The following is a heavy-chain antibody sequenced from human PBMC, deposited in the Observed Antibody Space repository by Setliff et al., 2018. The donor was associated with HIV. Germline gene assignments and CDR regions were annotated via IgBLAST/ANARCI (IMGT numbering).Heavy chain of an antibody. V-gene: IGHV5-51*01. CDR3: ARFPPMLSGSYVRGAFDI. Sequence: GESLKISCKGSAYSFTSYWIGWVRQMPGKGLEWMGIIYPGDPDTRYSTSFQGQVTISADKSISTAYLQWSSLKASDPAMYYCARFPPMLSGSYVRGAFDIWGQGTMVTVSS. D-gene: IGHD1-26*01. J-gene: IGHJ3*02. CDR1: AYSFTSYW. CDR2: IYPGDPDT.